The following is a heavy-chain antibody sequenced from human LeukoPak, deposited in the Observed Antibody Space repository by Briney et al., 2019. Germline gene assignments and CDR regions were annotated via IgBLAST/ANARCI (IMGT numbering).Heavy chain of an antibody. CDR2: ISGSGGST. Sequence: GGSLRLSCAASGFTFSSYAMSWVRQAPGKGLEWVSAISGSGGSTYYADSVKGRFTISRDNAKNTLYLQMNSLRAEDTAVYYCARDSRYCSSTSCYQPGIDYWGQGTLVTVSS. V-gene: IGHV3-23*01. J-gene: IGHJ4*02. D-gene: IGHD2-2*01. CDR1: GFTFSSYA. CDR3: ARDSRYCSSTSCYQPGIDY.